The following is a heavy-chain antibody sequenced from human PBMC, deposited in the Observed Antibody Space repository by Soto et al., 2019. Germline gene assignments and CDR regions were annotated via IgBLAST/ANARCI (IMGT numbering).Heavy chain of an antibody. CDR1: GGSISSSSYY. CDR3: ARLPDGARFYYYGMDV. V-gene: IGHV4-39*01. Sequence: PSETLSLTCTVSGGSISSSSYYWGWIRQPPGKGLEWIGSIYYSGSTYYNPSLKSRVTISVDTSKNQFSLNLSSVTAADTAVFYCARLPDGARFYYYGMDVWGQVTTVTVSS. D-gene: IGHD3-16*01. CDR2: IYYSGST. J-gene: IGHJ6*02.